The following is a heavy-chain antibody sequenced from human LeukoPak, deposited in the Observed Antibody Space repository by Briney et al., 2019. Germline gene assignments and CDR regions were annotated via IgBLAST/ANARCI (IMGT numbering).Heavy chain of an antibody. CDR2: ISGSGGST. J-gene: IGHJ3*02. CDR1: GFTFSSYA. Sequence: GGSLRLSCAASGFTFSSYAMSWVSQAPGKGLEWVSAISGSGGSTYYADSVKGRFTISRDNSKNTLYLQMNSLRAEDTAVYYCAKDLGYSSANDAFDIWGQGTMVTVSS. V-gene: IGHV3-23*01. CDR3: AKDLGYSSANDAFDI. D-gene: IGHD6-19*01.